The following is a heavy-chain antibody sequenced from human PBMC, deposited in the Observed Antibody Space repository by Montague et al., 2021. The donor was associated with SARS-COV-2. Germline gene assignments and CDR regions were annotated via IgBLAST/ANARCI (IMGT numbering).Heavy chain of an antibody. Sequence: SETLSINCTVPGGSISSSSYYWGWIRQPPGKGLEWIGCIYYSGSTYYNPSLKIRVTISVDTSKNQLSLKLSSVTAADTAVYYCARHPLGYCSSTSCYVGWGQGTLVTVSS. CDR1: GGSISSSSYY. CDR2: IYYSGST. CDR3: ARHPLGYCSSTSCYVG. D-gene: IGHD2-2*01. J-gene: IGHJ4*02. V-gene: IGHV4-39*01.